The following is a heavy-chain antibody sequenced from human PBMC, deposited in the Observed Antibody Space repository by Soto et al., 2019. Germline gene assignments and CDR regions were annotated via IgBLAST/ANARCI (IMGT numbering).Heavy chain of an antibody. J-gene: IGHJ3*02. Sequence: EVQLLESGGGLEQPGGSLRLSCVTSGFTVSTYAMSWVRQAPGKGLQWVSGIEIGEIGDKTYYADSVKGRFTISRDNSKNSLSLQMHNLRAEDTDVYYCVTGAAYRSDGPVGRDAFDIWGHGTMVTVS. CDR2: IEIGEIGDKT. V-gene: IGHV3-23*01. CDR1: GFTVSTYA. CDR3: VTGAAYRSDGPVGRDAFDI. D-gene: IGHD3-16*02.